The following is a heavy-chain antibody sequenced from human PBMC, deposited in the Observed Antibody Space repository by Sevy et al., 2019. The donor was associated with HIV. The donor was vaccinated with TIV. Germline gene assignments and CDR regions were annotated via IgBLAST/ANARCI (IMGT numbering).Heavy chain of an antibody. CDR2: ISYDGSNK. CDR3: ARGEYYDILTGVDY. D-gene: IGHD3-9*01. J-gene: IGHJ4*02. CDR1: GFTFSSYA. V-gene: IGHV3-30-3*01. Sequence: GGSLRLSCAASGFTFSSYAMHWVRQAPGKGLEWVAVISYDGSNKYYEDSVKGRFTISRDNFKNTLYLQMNSLRVEDTAVYYCARGEYYDILTGVDYWGQGTLVTVSS.